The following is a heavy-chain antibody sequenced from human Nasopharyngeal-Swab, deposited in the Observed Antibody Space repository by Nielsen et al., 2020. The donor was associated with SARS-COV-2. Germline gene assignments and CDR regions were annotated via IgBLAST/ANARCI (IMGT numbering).Heavy chain of an antibody. V-gene: IGHV4-34*01. D-gene: IGHD3-3*01. CDR3: ARGVPITLVGVVSSGGNQFDP. Sequence: GSLRLSCAVYGGSFSGYYWSWIRQPPGKGLEWIGEINHSGSTNYNPSLKSRVTISVDKSKNQFSLKLSSVTAADTAVYYCARGVPITLVGVVSSGGNQFDPWGQGILVTVSS. CDR2: INHSGST. J-gene: IGHJ5*02. CDR1: GGSFSGYY.